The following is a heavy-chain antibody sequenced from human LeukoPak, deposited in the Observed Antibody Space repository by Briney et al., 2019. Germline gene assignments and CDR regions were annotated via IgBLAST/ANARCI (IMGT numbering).Heavy chain of an antibody. CDR1: GFTFSSYA. D-gene: IGHD1-7*01. V-gene: IGHV3-23*01. CDR3: TQDRELFPFDY. CDR2: ISSSGGST. Sequence: PGGSLRLSCAASGFTFSSYAMSWVRQAPGKGLEWVSVISSSGGSTYYAGSVKGRFTISRDNSRDTLYLQMNTLRPEDTAVYYCTQDRELFPFDYWGQGTLVTVSS. J-gene: IGHJ4*02.